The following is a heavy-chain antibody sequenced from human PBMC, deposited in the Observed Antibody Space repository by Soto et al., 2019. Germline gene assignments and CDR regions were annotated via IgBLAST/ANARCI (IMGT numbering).Heavy chain of an antibody. CDR1: GFTFSSYG. D-gene: IGHD2-8*01. V-gene: IGHV3-30*18. CDR3: AKPVGVPNWFDP. CDR2: ISYDGSNK. J-gene: IGHJ5*02. Sequence: QVQLVESGGGVVQPGRSLRLSCAASGFTFSSYGMHWVRQAPGKGLEWVAVISYDGSNKYYADSVKGRFTISRDNSKNTLYLQMNSLRAEDTAVYYCAKPVGVPNWFDPWGQGTLVTVSS.